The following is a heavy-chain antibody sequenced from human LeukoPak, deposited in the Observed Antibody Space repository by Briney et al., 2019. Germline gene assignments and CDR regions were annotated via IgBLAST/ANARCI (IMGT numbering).Heavy chain of an antibody. CDR3: ATAGGGGGIFKYYFDY. CDR2: FDPEDGET. V-gene: IGHV1-24*01. CDR1: GYTLTELS. J-gene: IGHJ4*02. D-gene: IGHD2-15*01. Sequence: ASVKVSCKVSGYTLTELSMHWVRQAPGKGLEWMGGFDPEDGETIYAQKFQGRVTMTEVTSTDTAYMELSSLRSEDTAVYYCATAGGGGGIFKYYFDYWGQGTLVTVSS.